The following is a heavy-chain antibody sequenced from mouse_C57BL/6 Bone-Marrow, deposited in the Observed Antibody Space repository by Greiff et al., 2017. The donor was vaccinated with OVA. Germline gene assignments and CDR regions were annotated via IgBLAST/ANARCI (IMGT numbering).Heavy chain of an antibody. J-gene: IGHJ1*03. CDR1: GFNIKDDY. Sequence: VHVKQSGAELVRPGASVKLSCTASGFNIKDDYMHWVKQRPEQGLEWIGWIDPENGDTEYASKFQGKATITADTSSNTAYLQLSSLTSEDTAVYYCTTWDTDWYFDVWGTGTTVTVSS. CDR2: IDPENGDT. D-gene: IGHD1-1*01. V-gene: IGHV14-4*01. CDR3: TTWDTDWYFDV.